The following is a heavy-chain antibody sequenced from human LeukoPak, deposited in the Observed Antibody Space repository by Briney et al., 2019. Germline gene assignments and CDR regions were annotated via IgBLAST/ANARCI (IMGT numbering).Heavy chain of an antibody. D-gene: IGHD6-13*01. V-gene: IGHV4-30-4*07. CDR2: IYYSGST. CDR1: GGSLSSGGYS. Sequence: SETLSLTCAVSGGSLSSGGYSWGWVRQPPGKGLEWLVYIYYSGSTYYNPSLKSRVPMSVDTSKNQFSLKLSSVTAADTAVYYCARRAGRPIGQQLVVWGQGTLVTVSS. J-gene: IGHJ4*02. CDR3: ARRAGRPIGQQLVV.